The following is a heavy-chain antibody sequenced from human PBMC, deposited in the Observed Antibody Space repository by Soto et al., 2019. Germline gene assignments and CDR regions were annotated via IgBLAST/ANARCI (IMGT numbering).Heavy chain of an antibody. CDR2: INPGDGTT. J-gene: IGHJ6*02. V-gene: IGHV1-46*01. CDR1: AYTFTSYY. Sequence: ASVTVSRKASAYTFTSYYMHRVRQAPGQGLEWVGVINPGDGTTSYTQKFQGRITMTRDTSTSTVYMELSSLRAEDTAVYYCAMYGLLTGHCKTHYYCGMDVWGQGTTVTVSS. D-gene: IGHD3-9*01. CDR3: AMYGLLTGHCKTHYYCGMDV.